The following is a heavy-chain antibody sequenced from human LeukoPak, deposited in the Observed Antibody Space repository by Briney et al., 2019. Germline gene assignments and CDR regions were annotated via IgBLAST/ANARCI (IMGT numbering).Heavy chain of an antibody. Sequence: GASVKVSCKASGGTFSSYAISWVRQAPGQGLEWMGRIIPILGIANYAQKFQGRVTMTRDTSTSTVYMELSSLRSEDTAVYYCARASRTAGWFDPWGQGTLVTVSS. V-gene: IGHV1-69*04. CDR3: ARASRTAGWFDP. J-gene: IGHJ5*02. CDR2: IIPILGIA. CDR1: GGTFSSYA.